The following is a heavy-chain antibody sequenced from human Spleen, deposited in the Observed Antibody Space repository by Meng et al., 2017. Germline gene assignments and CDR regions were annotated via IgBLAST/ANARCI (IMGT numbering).Heavy chain of an antibody. V-gene: IGHV4-39*07. Sequence: SETLSLTCTVSGGSISSSTYYWGWIRQPPGKGLEWIGSISYSGNTYYNPSLKSRVTISVDTSKNQFSLKLSSVTAADTAVYYCARDRWSKVGATGWFDPWGQGTLVTVSS. CDR1: GGSISSSTYY. CDR2: ISYSGNT. CDR3: ARDRWSKVGATGWFDP. D-gene: IGHD1-26*01. J-gene: IGHJ5*02.